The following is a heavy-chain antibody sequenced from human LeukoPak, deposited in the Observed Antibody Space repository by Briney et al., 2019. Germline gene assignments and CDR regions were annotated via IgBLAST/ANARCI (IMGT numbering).Heavy chain of an antibody. D-gene: IGHD3-10*01. J-gene: IGHJ4*02. CDR2: ISGSGGST. CDR3: ANSPTYYYGSGSPRTNYYFDY. Sequence: PGGSLRLSCAASGFTFSSYAMSWVRQAPGKGLEWVSAISGSGGSTYYADSVKGRFTISRDNSKNTLYLQMNSLRAEDTAVYYCANSPTYYYGSGSPRTNYYFDYWGQGTLVTVSS. V-gene: IGHV3-23*01. CDR1: GFTFSSYA.